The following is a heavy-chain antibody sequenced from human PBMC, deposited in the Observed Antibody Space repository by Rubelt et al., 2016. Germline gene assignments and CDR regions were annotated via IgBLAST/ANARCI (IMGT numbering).Heavy chain of an antibody. CDR3: TTDRGYSNYGFDI. Sequence: GKGLAWVGRIKSKTDGGTTDYAAPVKGRFTISRDDSKNTLYLQMNSLKTEDTAVYYCTTDRGYSNYGFDIWGQGTMVTVSS. CDR2: IKSKTDGGTT. V-gene: IGHV3-15*01. J-gene: IGHJ3*02. D-gene: IGHD4-11*01.